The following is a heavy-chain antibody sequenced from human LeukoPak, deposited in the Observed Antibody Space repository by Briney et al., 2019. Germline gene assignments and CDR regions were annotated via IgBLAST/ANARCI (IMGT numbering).Heavy chain of an antibody. D-gene: IGHD6-13*01. V-gene: IGHV4-59*01. Sequence: PSETLSLTCSVSGGSISGYYWSWIRQPPGRGLEWIGSMFYRGSTSFNPSLKSRVSFSLDTSKNQFSLKLSSVTAADTAVYHCARSDTHHIHSSSWHFDYWGQGTLVTVSS. J-gene: IGHJ4*02. CDR1: GGSISGYY. CDR2: MFYRGST. CDR3: ARSDTHHIHSSSWHFDY.